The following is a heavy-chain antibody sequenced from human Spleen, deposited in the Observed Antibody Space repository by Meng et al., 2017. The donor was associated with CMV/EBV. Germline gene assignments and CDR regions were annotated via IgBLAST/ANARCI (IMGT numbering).Heavy chain of an antibody. V-gene: IGHV3-23*03. D-gene: IGHD1-26*01. CDR3: AKGGGWLEYFQH. Sequence: SCAASGFTFSNYAMSWVRQAPGKGLEWVSVIYSGGSSTYYADSVKGRFTISRDNSKNTLYLQMNSLRAEDTAVYYCAKGGGWLEYFQHWGQGTLVTVSS. CDR1: GFTFSNYA. CDR2: IYSGGSST. J-gene: IGHJ1*01.